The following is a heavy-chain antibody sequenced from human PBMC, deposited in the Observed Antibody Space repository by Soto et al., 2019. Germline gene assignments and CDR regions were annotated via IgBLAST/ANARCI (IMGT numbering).Heavy chain of an antibody. D-gene: IGHD6-13*01. CDR3: AKDKGSSFYDIDY. CDR1: GLTFSNYA. CDR2: ISGSGGST. Sequence: VQLLESGGGVGQPGGSLRLSCAASGLTFSNYAVTWVRQAPGKGLEWVSTISGSGGSTYYADSGKGRLTISRNNSKNTLYLQMNSLRAEDTAVYDCAKDKGSSFYDIDYWGQGTLVTVSS. V-gene: IGHV3-23*01. J-gene: IGHJ4*02.